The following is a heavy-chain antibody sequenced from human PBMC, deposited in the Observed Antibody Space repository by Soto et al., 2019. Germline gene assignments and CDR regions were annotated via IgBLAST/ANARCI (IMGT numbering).Heavy chain of an antibody. CDR1: GFTFSDHY. CDR3: GRAPLSPNDP. CDR2: IRNKANSYTT. D-gene: IGHD3-10*01. J-gene: IGHJ5*02. Sequence: EVQLVESGGGLVQPGGSLRLSCAASGFTFSDHYMDWVRQAPWKGLEWVGRIRNKANSYTTEYAASVKGRFTISRDDSKNSLYLQMNSLKTEDTAVYYCGRAPLSPNDPWGQGTLVTVFS. V-gene: IGHV3-72*01.